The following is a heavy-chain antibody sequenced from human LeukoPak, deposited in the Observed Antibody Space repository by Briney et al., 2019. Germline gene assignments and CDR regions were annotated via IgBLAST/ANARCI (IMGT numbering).Heavy chain of an antibody. J-gene: IGHJ4*02. V-gene: IGHV1-2*02. CDR3: ARGGSGWFGALEFDY. Sequence: ASVKVSCKSSGYTFTGYYMHWVRQAPGQGLEWMGWINPNSGGTNYAQKFQGRVTMTRDTSISTAYMELSRLRSDDTGVYFCARGGSGWFGALEFDYWGQGTLVTVSS. CDR1: GYTFTGYY. CDR2: INPNSGGT. D-gene: IGHD3-10*01.